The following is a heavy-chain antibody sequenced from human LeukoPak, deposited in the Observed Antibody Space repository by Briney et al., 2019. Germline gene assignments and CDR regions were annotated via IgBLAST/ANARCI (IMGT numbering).Heavy chain of an antibody. Sequence: GGSLRLSCAASGFTFSSYAMSWVRQAPGKGLEWVSAISGSGGSTYYADSVKGRFTISRDNSKNTLYLQMNSLRAGDTAVYYCAKEVRIAVASAPFDYRGQGTLVTVSS. V-gene: IGHV3-23*01. D-gene: IGHD6-19*01. J-gene: IGHJ4*02. CDR3: AKEVRIAVASAPFDY. CDR2: ISGSGGST. CDR1: GFTFSSYA.